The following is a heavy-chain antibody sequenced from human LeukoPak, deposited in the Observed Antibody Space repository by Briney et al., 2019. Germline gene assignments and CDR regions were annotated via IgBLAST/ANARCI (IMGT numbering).Heavy chain of an antibody. Sequence: ASVKVSCKASGYTFTGYYIHWVRQAPGQGLEWMGWINPNSGGTNYAQKFQGRVTMTRDTSISTAYMELSRLRSDDTAVYYCASTTVTTLVDYYYYMDVWGKGTRSPSP. V-gene: IGHV1-2*02. CDR2: INPNSGGT. D-gene: IGHD4-17*01. J-gene: IGHJ6*03. CDR3: ASTTVTTLVDYYYYMDV. CDR1: GYTFTGYY.